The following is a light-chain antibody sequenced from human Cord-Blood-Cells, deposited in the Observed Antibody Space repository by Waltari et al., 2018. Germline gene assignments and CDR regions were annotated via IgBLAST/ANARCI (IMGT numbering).Light chain of an antibody. Sequence: EIMMTQSPATLSVSPGARATLSCRASQSVSSNLAWYQQKPGQAPRLLIYGASTRATGIPARFSGSGSGTEFTLTISSLQSEDFAVYYCQQYNNCPITFGQGTRLEIK. J-gene: IGKJ5*01. CDR2: GAS. CDR3: QQYNNCPIT. CDR1: QSVSSN. V-gene: IGKV3D-15*01.